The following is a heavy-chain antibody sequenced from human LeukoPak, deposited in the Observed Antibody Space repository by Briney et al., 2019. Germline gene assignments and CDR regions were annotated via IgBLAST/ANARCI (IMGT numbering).Heavy chain of an antibody. J-gene: IGHJ4*02. V-gene: IGHV1-69*17. CDR2: XIPIFGIA. D-gene: IGHD3-22*01. CDR3: ARDPDYYDSRPFDY. Sequence: GSSVKVSCKASGGTFSSYAISWVRQAPGQGLXXXXXXIPIFGIANYAQKFQGRVTITADKSTSTAYTELSSLRSEDTAVYYCARDPDYYDSRPFDYWGQGTLVTISS. CDR1: GGTFSSYA.